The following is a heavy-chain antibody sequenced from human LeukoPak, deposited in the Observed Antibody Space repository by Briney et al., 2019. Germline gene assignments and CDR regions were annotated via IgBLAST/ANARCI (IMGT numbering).Heavy chain of an antibody. CDR1: GFTFSSYS. V-gene: IGHV3-21*04. CDR3: ARPHNNWRWYFDL. D-gene: IGHD3-3*01. CDR2: ISSSSSYI. Sequence: GGSLRLSCAASGFTFSSYSMNWVRQAPGKGLEWVSSISSSSSYIYYADSVKGRFTISRDNAKNSLYLQMNSLRAEDTAVYYCARPHNNWRWYFDLWGRGTLVTVSS. J-gene: IGHJ2*01.